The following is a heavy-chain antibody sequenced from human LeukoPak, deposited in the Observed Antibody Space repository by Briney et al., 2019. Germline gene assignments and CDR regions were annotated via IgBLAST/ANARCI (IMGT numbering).Heavy chain of an antibody. V-gene: IGHV1-2*02. CDR2: INPKSGGT. Sequence: ASVKVSCKASGYTFTGYYMHWVRQAPGQGLEWMGWINPKSGGTNYAQKFQGRVTMTRDTSISTAYMELSRLRSDDTAVYYCARGREWLQLYYLADWGQGTLVTVSS. CDR1: GYTFTGYY. D-gene: IGHD5-24*01. CDR3: ARGREWLQLYYLAD. J-gene: IGHJ4*02.